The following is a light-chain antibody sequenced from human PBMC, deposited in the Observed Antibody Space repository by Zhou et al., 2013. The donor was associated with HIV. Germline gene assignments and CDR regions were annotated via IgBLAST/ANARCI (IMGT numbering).Light chain of an antibody. Sequence: DIQMTQSPSTLSASVGDRVTITCRASQTINTFLAWYQQNPGKAPKLLIYKASSLESGVPSRFSGSGSGTEFTLTISSLQPDDFATYYCQHYNSYPWTFGQGTKVEIK. CDR2: KAS. V-gene: IGKV1-5*03. J-gene: IGKJ1*01. CDR1: QTINTF. CDR3: QHYNSYPWT.